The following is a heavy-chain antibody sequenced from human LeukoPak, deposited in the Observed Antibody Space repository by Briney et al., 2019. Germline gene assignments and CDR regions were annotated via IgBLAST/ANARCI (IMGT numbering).Heavy chain of an antibody. CDR3: AKNAIEMATIHWYFDL. V-gene: IGHV3-23*01. CDR1: GFTFSSYA. J-gene: IGHJ2*01. CDR2: ISGSVGST. D-gene: IGHD5-24*01. Sequence: GGSLRLSCAASGFTFSSYAMSWVRQAPGKGLEWVSAISGSVGSTYYADSVKGRFTIYRDNSKNTLYLQMNSLRAEDTAVYYCAKNAIEMATIHWYFDLWGRGTLVTVSS.